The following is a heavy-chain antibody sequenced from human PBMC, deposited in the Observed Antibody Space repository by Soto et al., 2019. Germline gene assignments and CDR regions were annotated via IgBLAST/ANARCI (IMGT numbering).Heavy chain of an antibody. J-gene: IGHJ6*02. CDR1: GYTFTSYA. V-gene: IGHV1-3*01. D-gene: IGHD3-9*01. CDR3: ARDGQLRYFDWFADYYYYGMDV. CDR2: INAGNGNT. Sequence: ASVKVSCKASGYTFTSYAMHWVRQAPGQRLEWMGWINAGNGNTKYSQKFQGRVTITRDTSASTAYMELSSLRSEDTAVYYCARDGQLRYFDWFADYYYYGMDVWGQGTTVTVSS.